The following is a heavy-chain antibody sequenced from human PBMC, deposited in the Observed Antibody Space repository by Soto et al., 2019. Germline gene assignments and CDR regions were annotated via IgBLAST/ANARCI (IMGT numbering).Heavy chain of an antibody. CDR2: VYYRGRG. Sequence: PSETLSLTCTVSGGSVSNSNYYWGWIRQSPGKGLEWIGSVYYRGRGYSKSSVKSRVTISVDMSKNQFSLNLNSVTASDTAVYYCVSQRTSVLTQAYFDYWGPGALVAVSS. CDR1: GGSVSNSNYY. V-gene: IGHV4-39*01. J-gene: IGHJ4*02. CDR3: VSQRTSVLTQAYFDY. D-gene: IGHD2-8*01.